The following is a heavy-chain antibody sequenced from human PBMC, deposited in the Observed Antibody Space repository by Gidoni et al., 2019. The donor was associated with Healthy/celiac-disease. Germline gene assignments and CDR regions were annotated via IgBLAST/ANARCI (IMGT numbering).Heavy chain of an antibody. CDR2: IIPIFGTE. CDR1: GGTFSSYA. J-gene: IGHJ4*02. Sequence: QVQLAQSGAEVKKPGSSVKVSCKASGGTFSSYASSWLRQATGQGLEWMGGIIPIFGTENYAQKFQGRVTITADKSTSTAYMELSSLRSEDTAVYYCASVFGERTRGFTQLFTFGGVISYFDYWGQGTLVTVSS. CDR3: ASVFGERTRGFTQLFTFGGVISYFDY. V-gene: IGHV1-69*06. D-gene: IGHD3-16*01.